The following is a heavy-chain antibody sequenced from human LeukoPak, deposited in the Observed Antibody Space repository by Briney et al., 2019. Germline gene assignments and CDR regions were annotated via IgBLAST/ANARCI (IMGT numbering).Heavy chain of an antibody. CDR3: ARGGPADPFEWYFDL. CDR2: TYYRSKWYN. Sequence: SQTLSLTCAISGDSVSSRNAAWNWLRQSPSRGLEWLGGTYYRSKWYNDYAVSMRSRIAINPDTSKNQFSLQLNSVTPEDTAVYYCARGGPADPFEWYFDLWGRGTLVIVSS. V-gene: IGHV6-1*01. J-gene: IGHJ2*01. CDR1: GDSVSSRNAA.